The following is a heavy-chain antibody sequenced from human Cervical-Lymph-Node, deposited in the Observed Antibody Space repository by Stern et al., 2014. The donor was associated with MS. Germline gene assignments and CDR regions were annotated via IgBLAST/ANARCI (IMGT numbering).Heavy chain of an antibody. CDR2: INAKSGIT. V-gene: IGHV1-2*02. Sequence: QVQLVESGAEVKKSGASVKVSCKASGYTFSDHYMHWVRQAPGQGLEWMGWINAKSGITNYAQKFQGRVTMTRDTSISTAYMELSSLRSDDTAVYYCARELNWNDIFTNVFDIWGQGTMVTVSS. J-gene: IGHJ3*02. D-gene: IGHD1-20*01. CDR1: GYTFSDHY. CDR3: ARELNWNDIFTNVFDI.